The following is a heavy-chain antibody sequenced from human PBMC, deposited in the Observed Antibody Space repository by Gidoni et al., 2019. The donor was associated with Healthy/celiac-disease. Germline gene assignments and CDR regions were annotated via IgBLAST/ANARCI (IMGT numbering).Heavy chain of an antibody. V-gene: IGHV1-24*01. Sequence: QVQLVQSGAEVKKPGASVKVSCKVSGYTLTELSMHWVRQAPGKGLEWMGGFDPEDGETIYAQKFQGRVTMTEDTSTDTAYMELSSLRSEDTAVYYCATMRYFDWSTMPPTNNWFDPWGQGTLVTVSS. CDR3: ATMRYFDWSTMPPTNNWFDP. D-gene: IGHD3-9*01. CDR2: FDPEDGET. J-gene: IGHJ5*02. CDR1: GYTLTELS.